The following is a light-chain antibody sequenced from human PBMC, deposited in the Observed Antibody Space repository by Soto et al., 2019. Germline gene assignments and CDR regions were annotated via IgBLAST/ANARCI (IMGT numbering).Light chain of an antibody. CDR2: EVN. Sequence: QSVLTQPPSASGSPGQSVTTSCTGTSSDVGAYNYVSWYQHHPGKAPKLMVYEVNKRPSGVPDRFSGSKSGNTASLTVSGLQAEDEDYYYCTSNASTINCNSLFGIGTNVTV. V-gene: IGLV2-8*01. CDR1: SSDVGAYNY. J-gene: IGLJ1*01. CDR3: TSNASTINCNSL.